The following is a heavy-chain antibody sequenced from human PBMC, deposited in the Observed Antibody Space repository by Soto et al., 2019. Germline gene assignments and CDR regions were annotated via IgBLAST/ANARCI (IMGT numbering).Heavy chain of an antibody. Sequence: QVQLQESGPGLVKPSQTLSLTCTVSGGSISSGGYYWSWIRQHPGKGLEWIGYIYYSGSTYYNPSLKSRVTIAVDTSKNQFSLKLSSVTAADTAVYYCAREPAGLRYFDWSIWGQGTLVTVSS. CDR1: GGSISSGGYY. D-gene: IGHD3-9*01. CDR2: IYYSGST. CDR3: AREPAGLRYFDWSI. J-gene: IGHJ4*02. V-gene: IGHV4-31*03.